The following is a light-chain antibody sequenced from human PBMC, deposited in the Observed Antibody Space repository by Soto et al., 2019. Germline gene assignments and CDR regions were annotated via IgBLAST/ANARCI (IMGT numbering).Light chain of an antibody. CDR1: QSVSGSY. Sequence: ILLTQSPCTLSVSPGERATLSCRASQSVSGSYLAWYQKKPGQAPRLLVYDASNRATGIPARFSGSGSGTDLTLTISSLETEDFAVYYCQQRSNWPPFTFGGGTKVDIK. CDR2: DAS. V-gene: IGKV3-11*01. J-gene: IGKJ4*01. CDR3: QQRSNWPPFT.